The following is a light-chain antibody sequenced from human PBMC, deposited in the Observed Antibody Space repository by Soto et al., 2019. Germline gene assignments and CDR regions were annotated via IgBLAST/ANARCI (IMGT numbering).Light chain of an antibody. V-gene: IGKV3-20*01. CDR2: GAS. Sequence: EIVLTQSPGTLYLSPGERATLSCRASQSVSSGYLAWYQQKPGQAPRLLLFGASNRTTGIPDRFSGSGSGTDFTLTINRLEPEDFAVYSCQQYGSSPYTFGQGTTLEI. CDR3: QQYGSSPYT. J-gene: IGKJ2*01. CDR1: QSVSSGY.